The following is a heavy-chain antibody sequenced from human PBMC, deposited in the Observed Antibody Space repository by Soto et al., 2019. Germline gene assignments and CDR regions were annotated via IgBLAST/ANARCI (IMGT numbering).Heavy chain of an antibody. CDR1: GYTFTRYG. CDR3: ARNYHYVMDF. J-gene: IGHJ6*02. V-gene: IGHV1-18*01. Sequence: ASVKVSCKASGYTFTRYGISWVRQAPGQGLEWMGWISGYNGDTNYAQKFQDRVSMTIDTSTSTAYMELRSLRSDDTAVYYCARNYHYVMDFWGQGSTVTVSS. CDR2: ISGYNGDT.